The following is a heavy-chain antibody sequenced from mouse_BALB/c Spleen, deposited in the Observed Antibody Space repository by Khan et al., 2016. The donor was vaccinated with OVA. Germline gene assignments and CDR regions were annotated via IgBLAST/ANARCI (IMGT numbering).Heavy chain of an antibody. CDR1: GFTFSSYS. CDR2: ISSDGDYT. CDR3: ASHLTGSFAY. J-gene: IGHJ3*01. Sequence: EVELVESGGDLVKPGGSLKLFCAASGFTFSSYSMSWVRQTPDKRLEWVATISSDGDYTYFPDSVKGRFTISRDNAKNTLNLQMSSLKSEDTALYYCASHLTGSFAYWGQGTLVTVSA. V-gene: IGHV5-6*01. D-gene: IGHD4-1*01.